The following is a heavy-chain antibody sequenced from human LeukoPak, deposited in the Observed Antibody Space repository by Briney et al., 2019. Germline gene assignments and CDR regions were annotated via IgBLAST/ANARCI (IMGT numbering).Heavy chain of an antibody. J-gene: IGHJ4*02. V-gene: IGHV3-53*01. CDR1: GFTVSSSY. CDR2: FYSGGKT. D-gene: IGHD2-15*01. Sequence: GGSLRLSCAASGFTVSSSYMSWVRQAPGKGLEWVSVFYSGGKTYYTDSVRGRFTISRDNVKNSLYLQMNSLRAEDTAVYYCASRLRCSGGSCSKTGYWGQGTLVTVSS. CDR3: ASRLRCSGGSCSKTGY.